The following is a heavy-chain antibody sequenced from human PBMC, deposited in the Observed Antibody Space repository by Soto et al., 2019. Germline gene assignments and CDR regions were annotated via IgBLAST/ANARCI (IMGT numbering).Heavy chain of an antibody. CDR2: ISYDGSNK. CDR1: GFTFSSYG. J-gene: IGHJ4*02. V-gene: IGHV3-30*18. CDR3: AKLNYDSSGYYYIDY. D-gene: IGHD3-22*01. Sequence: ESVGGVVQPGRSLRLSCAASGFTFSSYGMHWVRQAPGKGLEWVAVISYDGSNKYYADSVKGRFTISRDNSKNTLYLQMNSLRAEDTAVYYCAKLNYDSSGYYYIDYWGQGTLVTVSS.